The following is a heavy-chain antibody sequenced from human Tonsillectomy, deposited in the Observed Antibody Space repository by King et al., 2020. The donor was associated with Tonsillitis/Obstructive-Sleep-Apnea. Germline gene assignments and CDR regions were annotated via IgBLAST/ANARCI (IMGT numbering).Heavy chain of an antibody. CDR1: GGSFSGYY. J-gene: IGHJ4*02. V-gene: IGHV4-34*01. Sequence: VQLQQGGAGLLKPSETLSLTCAVYGGSFSGYYWNWIRQPPGKGLEWIGQINHSGSTNYNPSLKSRVTISLDTSKNQFSLRLSSVTAADTAVYYCARAPDHMGVVIPTTGYYFDFWGQGTLVTVSS. CDR2: INHSGST. D-gene: IGHD2-15*01. CDR3: ARAPDHMGVVIPTTGYYFDF.